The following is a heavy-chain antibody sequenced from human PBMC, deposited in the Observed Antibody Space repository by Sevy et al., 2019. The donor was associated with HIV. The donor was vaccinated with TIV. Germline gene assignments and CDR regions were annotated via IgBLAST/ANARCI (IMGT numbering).Heavy chain of an antibody. CDR1: GFTFSSYA. V-gene: IGHV3-23*01. D-gene: IGHD3-22*01. CDR3: AKEYYYDSSGSMGAFDI. Sequence: GGSLRLSCAVSGFTFSSYAMSWVRQAPGKGLEWVSAISGSGGSTYYADSVKGRFTISRDNSKNTLYLQMNSLRAEDTAVYYCAKEYYYDSSGSMGAFDIWGQGTMVTVSS. CDR2: ISGSGGST. J-gene: IGHJ3*02.